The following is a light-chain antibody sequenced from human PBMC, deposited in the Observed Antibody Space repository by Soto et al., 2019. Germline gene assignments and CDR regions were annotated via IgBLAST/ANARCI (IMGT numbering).Light chain of an antibody. CDR3: MQALQTPRT. V-gene: IGKV2-28*01. Sequence: DIVMPQSPLSLPVTPGEPASISCRSSESLLHSNGYNYFHWYLQKPGQSPHLLIYLGSNRASGVPDRFSGSGSGKDFTLKISRVEAEDVGVYYCMQALQTPRTFGPGTKVEIK. CDR1: ESLLHSNGYNY. J-gene: IGKJ3*01. CDR2: LGS.